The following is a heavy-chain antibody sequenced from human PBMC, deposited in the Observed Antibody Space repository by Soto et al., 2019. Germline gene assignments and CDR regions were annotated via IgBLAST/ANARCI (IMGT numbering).Heavy chain of an antibody. CDR1: GFTFSSYA. CDR2: ISGSGGST. CDR3: AKVDLGLRYFDWSSYGMDV. V-gene: IGHV3-23*01. D-gene: IGHD3-9*01. Sequence: EVQLLESGGGLVQPGGSLRLSCAASGFTFSSYAMSWVRQAPGKGLEWVSAISGSGGSTYYADSVKGRFTISRDNSKNTLYLQMNSLRAEDTAVYYCAKVDLGLRYFDWSSYGMDVWGQGTTVTVSS. J-gene: IGHJ6*02.